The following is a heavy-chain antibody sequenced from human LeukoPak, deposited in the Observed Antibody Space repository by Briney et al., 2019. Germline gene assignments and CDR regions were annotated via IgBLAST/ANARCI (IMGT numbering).Heavy chain of an antibody. CDR1: GFTVSSNY. V-gene: IGHV3-7*01. CDR3: ARDAAGYDP. J-gene: IGHJ5*02. D-gene: IGHD6-13*01. Sequence: QPGGSLRLSCAASGFTVSSNYMSWVRQPPGKGLEWVANIKEDGNKKYYVDSVKGRFTISRDNAENSLYLQMNSLRAEDTAVYYCARDAAGYDPWGQGTLVTVSS. CDR2: IKEDGNKK.